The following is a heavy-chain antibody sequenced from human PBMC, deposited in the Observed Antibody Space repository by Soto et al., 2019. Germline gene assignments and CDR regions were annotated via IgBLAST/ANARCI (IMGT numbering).Heavy chain of an antibody. CDR1: GFTFSDHY. V-gene: IGHV3-11*01. D-gene: IGHD6-6*01. CDR3: ARGGGSSPFGY. J-gene: IGHJ4*02. CDR2: ISHRSLTI. Sequence: PGGSLRLSCAASGFTFSDHYMAWFRQTPERGLEWLAYISHRSLTIYHARSVKDRFTISRDDATDSLYLQMNGLRVEDTAVYFCARGGGSSPFGYWGQGTVVTVSS.